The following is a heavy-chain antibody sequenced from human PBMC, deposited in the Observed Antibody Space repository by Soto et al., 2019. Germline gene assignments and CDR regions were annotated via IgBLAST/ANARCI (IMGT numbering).Heavy chain of an antibody. J-gene: IGHJ4*02. CDR3: AREGAVRGVISY. V-gene: IGHV4-61*01. D-gene: IGHD3-10*01. Sequence: QVQLQESGPGLVKPSETLSLTCTVSGGSVSSGSYYWSWIRQPPGKGLEWIGFFYYSGSTNYNPSLKSRVTISVDTSKNQFSLNLSSVTAADTAEYYCAREGAVRGVISYWGQGTLVTVSS. CDR2: FYYSGST. CDR1: GGSVSSGSYY.